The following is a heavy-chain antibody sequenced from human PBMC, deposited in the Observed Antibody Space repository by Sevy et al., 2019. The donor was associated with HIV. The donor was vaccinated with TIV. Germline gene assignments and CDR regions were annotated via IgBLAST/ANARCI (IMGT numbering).Heavy chain of an antibody. CDR1: GFSLSSYG. Sequence: GGSLRLSCAASGFSLSSYGMHWVRQAPGKGLEWVAFIWYDGSDKYYADSVKGRFAISRDNSKNTLYLQMNTLRIEDTAVYYCASDILTGSDYWGQGPLVTVSS. CDR3: ASDILTGSDY. V-gene: IGHV3-30*02. CDR2: IWYDGSDK. D-gene: IGHD3-9*01. J-gene: IGHJ4*02.